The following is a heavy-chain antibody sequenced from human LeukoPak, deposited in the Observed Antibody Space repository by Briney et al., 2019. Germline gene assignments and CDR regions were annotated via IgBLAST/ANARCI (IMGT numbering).Heavy chain of an antibody. Sequence: SENLSRNGTVSGGSISSYNWRWIGPPPGNGLEGVGRIHTGGSTDYNPSFKSRVTMSVDSSKNQFSLKVRSVTAADTAVYYCAREGSATARPFVSNDYWGQGTLVTVSS. CDR3: AREGSATARPFVSNDY. V-gene: IGHV4-4*07. J-gene: IGHJ4*02. CDR2: IHTGGST. D-gene: IGHD6-6*01. CDR1: GGSISSYN.